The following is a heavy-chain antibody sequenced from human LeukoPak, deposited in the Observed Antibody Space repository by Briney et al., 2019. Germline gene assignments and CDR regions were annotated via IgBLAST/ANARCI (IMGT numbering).Heavy chain of an antibody. V-gene: IGHV4-34*01. Sequence: PSETLSLTCAVYGGSFSGYYWSWIRQPPGKGLEWIGEINHSGSTNYNTSLKSRVTIPVDTSKNQFSLKLSSVTAADTAVYFCARLRGYTDGPPGYWGQGTLVTVSS. CDR2: INHSGST. CDR3: ARLRGYTDGPPGY. D-gene: IGHD5-18*01. CDR1: GGSFSGYY. J-gene: IGHJ4*02.